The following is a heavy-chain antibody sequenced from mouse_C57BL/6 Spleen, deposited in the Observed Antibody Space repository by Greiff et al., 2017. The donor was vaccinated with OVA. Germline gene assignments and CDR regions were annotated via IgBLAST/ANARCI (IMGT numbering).Heavy chain of an antibody. CDR1: GYAFSSSW. D-gene: IGHD1-1*01. Sequence: QVQLQQSGPELVKPGASVKISCKASGYAFSSSWMNWVKQRPGKGLEWIGRIYPGDGDTNYNGKFKGKATLTADKSSSTAYMQLSSLTSEDSAVYFCARSSSYDAMDDWGQGTSVTVSS. J-gene: IGHJ4*01. CDR2: IYPGDGDT. CDR3: ARSSSYDAMDD. V-gene: IGHV1-82*01.